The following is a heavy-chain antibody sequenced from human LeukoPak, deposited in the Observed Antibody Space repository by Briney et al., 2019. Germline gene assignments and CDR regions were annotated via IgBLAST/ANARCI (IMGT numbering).Heavy chain of an antibody. CDR3: ARDPPAVLIDTYG. V-gene: IGHV3-66*01. Sequence: GGSLRLSCTASGFIVTNNYINWVRQAPGKGLEWVSLVYSGGSTYYADSVKGRFTISRDNSKNMVYLQMNSLRAEDTAMYYCARDPPAVLIDTYGWGQGPWSPSPQ. CDR1: GFIVTNNY. J-gene: IGHJ1*01. D-gene: IGHD2-8*01. CDR2: VYSGGST.